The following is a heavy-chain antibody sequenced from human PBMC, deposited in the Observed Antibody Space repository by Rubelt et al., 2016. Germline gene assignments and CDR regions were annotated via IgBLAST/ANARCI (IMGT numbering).Heavy chain of an antibody. Sequence: GQPGGSLRLSCAASGFTFSNYAMSWVRQAPGKGLEWVSSISSNGGRTYYADSVKGRFTISRDNSKNTLYLQMNSPRAEDTAVYYCAKDNPRGANTGSGYYGCIDYWGQGTLVTVSS. D-gene: IGHD3-22*01. V-gene: IGHV3-23*01. CDR1: GFTFSNYA. J-gene: IGHJ4*02. CDR2: ISSNGGRT. CDR3: AKDNPRGANTGSGYYGCIDY.